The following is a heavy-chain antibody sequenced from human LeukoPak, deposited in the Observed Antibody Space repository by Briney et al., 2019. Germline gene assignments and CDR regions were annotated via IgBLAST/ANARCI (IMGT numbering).Heavy chain of an antibody. V-gene: IGHV3-74*01. CDR2: INGDGSWT. Sequence: GGSLRLSCAASGNYWLHWVRQAPGKGLVWVSHINGDGSWTTYADSVKGRSTISKDNAKNTVYLQMNNLRAEDTAVYYCVSFYETYWGRGTLVTVSS. CDR3: VSFYETY. CDR1: GNYW. J-gene: IGHJ4*02. D-gene: IGHD2-2*01.